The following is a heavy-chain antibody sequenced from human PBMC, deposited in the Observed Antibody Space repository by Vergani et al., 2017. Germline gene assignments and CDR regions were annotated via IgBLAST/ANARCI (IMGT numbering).Heavy chain of an antibody. J-gene: IGHJ4*02. V-gene: IGHV3-53*01. Sequence: LEWGSVIYSGGSTYYADSVKGRFTISRDNSKNTLYLQMNSLRAEDTAVYYCAKDPGNGGSYYWGQGTLVTVSS. D-gene: IGHD1-26*01. CDR2: IYSGGST. CDR3: AKDPGNGGSYY.